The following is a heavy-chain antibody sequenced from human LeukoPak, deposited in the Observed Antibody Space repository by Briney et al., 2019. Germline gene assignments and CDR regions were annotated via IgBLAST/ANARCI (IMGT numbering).Heavy chain of an antibody. CDR2: ITGSGGST. J-gene: IGHJ4*02. D-gene: IGHD3-16*01. V-gene: IGHV3-23*01. Sequence: GGSLRLSCTAPGFTFNSHAMTWVRQAPGKGLEWGSSITGSGGSTFYAASVKGRFTISRDNSKNTLYLQMNNLRAEDTAVYYCAKLGISDGIDYWGQGTLVTVSS. CDR3: AKLGISDGIDY. CDR1: GFTFNSHA.